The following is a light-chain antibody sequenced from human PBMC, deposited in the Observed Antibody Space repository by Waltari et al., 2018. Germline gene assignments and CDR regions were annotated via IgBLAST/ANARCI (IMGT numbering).Light chain of an antibody. J-gene: IGKJ1*01. CDR2: CAS. Sequence: EIVLTPSPGTLSLSPGERATLSCRASQSVSRALAWYQQKPGQAPRLLIYCASNRATGIPDRFSGSGSGTDFSLTISSLEPEDFAVYYCQHYLRLPATFGQGTKVEIK. CDR3: QHYLRLPAT. V-gene: IGKV3-20*01. CDR1: QSVSRA.